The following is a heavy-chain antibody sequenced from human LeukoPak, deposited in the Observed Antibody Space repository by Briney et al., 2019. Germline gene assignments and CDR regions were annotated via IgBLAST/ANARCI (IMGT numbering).Heavy chain of an antibody. Sequence: PGGSLRLSCAASGFTFSSYAMHWVRQAPGKGLEWVAVISYDGSNKYYADSVKGRFTISRDNSKNTLYLQMNSLRAEDTAVYYCARDLMYYYGSGTPKGPDYWGQGTLVTVSS. V-gene: IGHV3-30-3*01. CDR3: ARDLMYYYGSGTPKGPDY. D-gene: IGHD3-10*01. J-gene: IGHJ4*02. CDR1: GFTFSSYA. CDR2: ISYDGSNK.